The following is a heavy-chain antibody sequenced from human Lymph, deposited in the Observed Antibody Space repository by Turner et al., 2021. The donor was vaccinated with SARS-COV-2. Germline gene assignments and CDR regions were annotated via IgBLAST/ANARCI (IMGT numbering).Heavy chain of an antibody. CDR1: GFTVSSNY. Sequence: EVQLVESGGGLIQPGGSLRLSCAASGFTVSSNYMTWVRQAPGKRREWVSIMYSGGSTYYADSVKGRLTISRDKSKNTLYLQMNSLRADDTAVYYCARVLPYGDYFDYWGQGTLDTVSS. V-gene: IGHV3-53*01. CDR2: MYSGGST. D-gene: IGHD4-17*01. CDR3: ARVLPYGDYFDY. J-gene: IGHJ4*02.